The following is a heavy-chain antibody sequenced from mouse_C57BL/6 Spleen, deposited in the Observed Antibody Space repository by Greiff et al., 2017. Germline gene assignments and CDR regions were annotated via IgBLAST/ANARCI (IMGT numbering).Heavy chain of an antibody. CDR1: GYTFTSYW. V-gene: IGHV1-61*01. D-gene: IGHD2-3*01. J-gene: IGHJ2*01. CDR3: ARTPLDGYYVYYCDY. Sequence: QVQLQQPGAELVRPGSSVKLSCKASGYTFTSYWMAWVKQRPGQGLEWIGNIYPSDSETHYNQKFKDKATLTVDKSSSTAYMQLSSLTSEDSAVYYCARTPLDGYYVYYCDYGGQGTTLTVSS. CDR2: IYPSDSET.